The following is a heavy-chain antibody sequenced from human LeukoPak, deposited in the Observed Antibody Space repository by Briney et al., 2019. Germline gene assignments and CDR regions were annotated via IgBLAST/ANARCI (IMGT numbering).Heavy chain of an antibody. CDR2: TSAYNGNT. D-gene: IGHD3-22*01. CDR1: GYTFTSYG. V-gene: IGHV1-18*01. Sequence: GASVKVSCKASGYTFTSYGISWVRQAPGQGLEWMGWTSAYNGNTNYAQKLQGRVTMTTDTSTSTAYMELRSLRSDDTAVYYCARARFYDTTGDYFDYWGQGTLVTVSS. J-gene: IGHJ4*02. CDR3: ARARFYDTTGDYFDY.